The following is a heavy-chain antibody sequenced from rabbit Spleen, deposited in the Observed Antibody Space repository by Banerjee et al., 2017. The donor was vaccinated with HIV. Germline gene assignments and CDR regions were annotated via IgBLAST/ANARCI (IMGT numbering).Heavy chain of an antibody. Sequence: QEQLEESGGGLVKPGGTLTLTCTVSGFSFSSNWICWVRQAPGKGLEWIACINAVTGKAVYASWAKGRFTFSSHNAQNTLYLQLSTLTAADTATYFCARADVNSGRNIYYGMDLWGQGTLVTVS. CDR1: GFSFSSNW. J-gene: IGHJ6*01. CDR2: INAVTGKA. D-gene: IGHD1-1*01. CDR3: ARADVNSGRNIYYGMDL. V-gene: IGHV1S45*01.